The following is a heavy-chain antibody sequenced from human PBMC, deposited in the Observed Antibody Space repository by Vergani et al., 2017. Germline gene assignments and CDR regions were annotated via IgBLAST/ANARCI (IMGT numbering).Heavy chain of an antibody. J-gene: IGHJ6*03. V-gene: IGHV4-34*01. CDR2: INHSGST. Sequence: QVQLQQWGAGLLKPSETLSLTCAVYGGSFSGYYWSWIRQPPGKGLEWIGEINHSGSTNYNPSLKSRVTISVDTSKNQFSLKLSSVTAADTAVYYCARAVRGVIMLSYYYYYYMDVWGKGP. CDR1: GGSFSGYY. CDR3: ARAVRGVIMLSYYYYYYMDV. D-gene: IGHD3-10*01.